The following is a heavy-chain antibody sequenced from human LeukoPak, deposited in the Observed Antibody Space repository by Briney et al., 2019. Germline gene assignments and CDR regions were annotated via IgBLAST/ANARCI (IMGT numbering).Heavy chain of an antibody. CDR2: INPNSGGT. CDR1: GYTFTGYY. J-gene: IGHJ4*02. CDR3: ARWLVWDIVLMVYALDY. D-gene: IGHD2-8*01. V-gene: IGHV1-2*02. Sequence: GASVKVSCKASGYTFTGYYMHWVRQAPGQGKEWMGWINPNSGGTNYAQKFQGRLPMPRDSSLTTAYMELSRLRSADTAFYSCARWLVWDIVLMVYALDYWGQGTLVTVSS.